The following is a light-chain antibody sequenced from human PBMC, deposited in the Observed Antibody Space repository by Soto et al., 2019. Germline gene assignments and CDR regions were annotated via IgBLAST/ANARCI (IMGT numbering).Light chain of an antibody. V-gene: IGLV2-14*01. CDR3: SSYTSSSTYV. CDR1: SSDVGGYNY. CDR2: DVS. J-gene: IGLJ1*01. Sequence: QSVLTQPASASGSPRQSIAISCTGTSSDVGGYNYVSWYQQHPGKAPKLMVYDVSNRPSGVSNRFSGSKSGNTASLTISGLQADDEADYYCSSYTSSSTYVFGTGTKVTVL.